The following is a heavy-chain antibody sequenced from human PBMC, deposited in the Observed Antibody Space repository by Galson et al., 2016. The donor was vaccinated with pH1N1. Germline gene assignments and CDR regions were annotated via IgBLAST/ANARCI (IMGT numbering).Heavy chain of an antibody. CDR1: GYSSIDYY. CDR2: INPNTGTT. Sequence: SVKVSCKASGYSSIDYYIHWVRQAPGQGLEWMGWINPNTGTTNYAQGFQGRVTMTRDTSISTAYMELSGLGSDDTAVYYCARPPYYSGSFYEYWGQGTLVTVSS. CDR3: ARPPYYSGSFYEY. V-gene: IGHV1-2*02. D-gene: IGHD1-26*01. J-gene: IGHJ4*02.